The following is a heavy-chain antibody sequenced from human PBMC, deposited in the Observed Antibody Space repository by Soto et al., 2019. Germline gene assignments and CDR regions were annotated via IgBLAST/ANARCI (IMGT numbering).Heavy chain of an antibody. CDR1: GFTFRNYG. V-gene: IGHV3-30*18. CDR2: ISHDGSDK. D-gene: IGHD6-13*01. CDR3: AKENQHLVHDY. Sequence: QVQLVESGGGAVQPGRSLRLTCAASGFTFRNYGMHWVRQAPGKGLEWVAVISHDGSDKYYADSMKGRFIISRDNSENTLFLNMNSLKPEDTAVYYCAKENQHLVHDYWGQGTLVTVSS. J-gene: IGHJ4*02.